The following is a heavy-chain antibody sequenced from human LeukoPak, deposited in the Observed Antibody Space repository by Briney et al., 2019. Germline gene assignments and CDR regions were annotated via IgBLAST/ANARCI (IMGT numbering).Heavy chain of an antibody. CDR2: ISSSGSTI. D-gene: IGHD4-17*01. Sequence: PGGSLRLSCAASGFTFSDYYMSWIRLAPGKGLEWVSYISSSGSTIYYADSVKGRFTISRDNAKNSLYLQMNSLRAKDTAVYYCARDRRLYGDYVDYWGQGTLVTVSS. CDR3: ARDRRLYGDYVDY. CDR1: GFTFSDYY. V-gene: IGHV3-11*04. J-gene: IGHJ4*02.